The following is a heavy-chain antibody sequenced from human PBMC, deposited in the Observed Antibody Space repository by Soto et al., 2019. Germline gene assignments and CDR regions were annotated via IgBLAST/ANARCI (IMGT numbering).Heavy chain of an antibody. CDR2: INPRGGGI. V-gene: IGHV1-46*02. Sequence: ASVKVSCKASGYTLNTYYMHWVRQAPGQGPEWMGIINPRGGGITYAQNFQDRVTMTSDTSSSTVYMELSSLRSEDTAVYYCARGGVFSPYYYNLDVWGQGTTVTVSS. J-gene: IGHJ6*02. D-gene: IGHD2-8*01. CDR3: ARGGVFSPYYYNLDV. CDR1: GYTLNTYY.